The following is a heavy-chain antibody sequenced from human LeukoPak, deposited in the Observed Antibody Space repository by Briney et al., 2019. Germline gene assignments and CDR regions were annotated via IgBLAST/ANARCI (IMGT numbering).Heavy chain of an antibody. CDR3: AKDPRYCSSTSCYPPFFDY. D-gene: IGHD2-2*01. CDR2: ISGSGGST. J-gene: IGHJ4*02. Sequence: GGSLRLSCAASGFTFSDYSMSWVRQAPGKGLEWVSAISGSGGSTYYADSVKGRFTISRDNSKNTLYLQMNSLRAEDTAVYYCAKDPRYCSSTSCYPPFFDYWGQGTLVTVSS. V-gene: IGHV3-23*01. CDR1: GFTFSDYS.